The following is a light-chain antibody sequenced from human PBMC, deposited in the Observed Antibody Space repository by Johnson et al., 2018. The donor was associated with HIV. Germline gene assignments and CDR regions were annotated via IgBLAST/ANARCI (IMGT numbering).Light chain of an antibody. Sequence: QSVLTQPPSVSAAPGQKVTISCSGSSSNIGNSYVSWYQQLPGTAPKLLIYDNNKRPSGIPDRFSGSKSGTSATLGITGLQTGDEADYYCGTWDPSLSAYAFGTGTKVTVL. J-gene: IGLJ1*01. CDR2: DNN. CDR3: GTWDPSLSAYA. V-gene: IGLV1-51*01. CDR1: SSNIGNSY.